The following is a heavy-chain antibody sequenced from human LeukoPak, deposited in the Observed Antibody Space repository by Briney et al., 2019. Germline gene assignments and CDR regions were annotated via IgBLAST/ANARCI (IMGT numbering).Heavy chain of an antibody. V-gene: IGHV3-23*01. CDR1: GFTVSYNY. CDR2: MSGSGATT. J-gene: IGHJ4*02. D-gene: IGHD6-13*01. CDR3: ATMPSIAATSRGRFVY. Sequence: HPGGSLRLSCAASGFTVSYNYMSWVRQAPGHGLEWISAMSGSGATTYYADSVKGRVTISRDISKNTLYLQMNSLRAEDTAVYYCATMPSIAATSRGRFVYWGQGTLVTVSS.